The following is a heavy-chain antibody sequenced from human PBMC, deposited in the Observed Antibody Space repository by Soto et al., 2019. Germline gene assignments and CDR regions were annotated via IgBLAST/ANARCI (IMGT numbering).Heavy chain of an antibody. CDR2: ISSSSSYI. Sequence: GGSLRLSCAASGFTFSSYSMNWVRQAPGKGLEWVSSISSSSSYIYYADSVKGRFTISRDNAKNSLYLQMNSLRAEDTAVYYCAREKEGYSYGYVDVHDYWGQGTLVTVSS. CDR3: AREKEGYSYGYVDVHDY. J-gene: IGHJ4*02. CDR1: GFTFSSYS. D-gene: IGHD5-18*01. V-gene: IGHV3-21*01.